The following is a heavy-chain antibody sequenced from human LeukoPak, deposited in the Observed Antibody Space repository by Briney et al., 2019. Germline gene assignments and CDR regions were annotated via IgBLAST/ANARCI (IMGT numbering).Heavy chain of an antibody. CDR2: IYYSGST. J-gene: IGHJ5*02. Sequence: SETLSLTCTISGGSISSSSYYWGWIRQPPGKGLEWIGSIYYSGSTYYNPSLKSRVTISVDTSKNQFSLKLSSVTAADTAVYYCAREGARQYFDGDWFDPWGRGTLVTVSS. CDR1: GGSISSSSYY. V-gene: IGHV4-39*07. D-gene: IGHD3-9*01. CDR3: AREGARQYFDGDWFDP.